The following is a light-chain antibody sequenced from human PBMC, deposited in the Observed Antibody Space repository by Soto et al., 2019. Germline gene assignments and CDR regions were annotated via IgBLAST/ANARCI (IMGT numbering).Light chain of an antibody. CDR2: GAS. CDR1: QSVSSN. CDR3: QQYNNWPPIT. Sequence: EIVMTQSPATLSVSPGERATLSCRASQSVSSNLAWYQQKPGQAPRLLICGASTRATGIPARFSGSGSGTEFILSISSLQSEDFAVYYCQQYNNWPPITFGQGTRLDIK. V-gene: IGKV3-15*01. J-gene: IGKJ5*01.